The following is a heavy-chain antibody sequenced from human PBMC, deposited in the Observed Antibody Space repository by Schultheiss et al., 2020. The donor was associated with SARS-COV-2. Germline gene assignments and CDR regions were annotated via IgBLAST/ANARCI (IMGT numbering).Heavy chain of an antibody. Sequence: GGSLRLSCAASGFTLSSYGMHWVRQAPGKGLEWVAVISYDGSNKYYADSVKGRFTISRDNSKNTLYLQMNSLRAEDTAVYYCAKAEYGDYVNYYYYYGMDVWGQGTTVTVSS. CDR3: AKAEYGDYVNYYYYYGMDV. J-gene: IGHJ6*02. V-gene: IGHV3-30*18. CDR1: GFTLSSYG. D-gene: IGHD4-17*01. CDR2: ISYDGSNK.